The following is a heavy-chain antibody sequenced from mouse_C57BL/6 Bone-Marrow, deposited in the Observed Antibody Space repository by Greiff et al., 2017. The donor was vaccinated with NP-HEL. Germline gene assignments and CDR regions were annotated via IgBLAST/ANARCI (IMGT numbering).Heavy chain of an antibody. J-gene: IGHJ3*01. D-gene: IGHD2-2*01. CDR3: ATTMVTTDWFAY. CDR2: INPSSGYT. Sequence: VQLQRSGAELARPGASVKMSCKASGYTFTSYTMHWVKQRPGQGLEWIGYINPSSGYTKYNQKFKDKATLTADKSSSAAYMHLSSLTSEDSAVYYCATTMVTTDWFAYWGQGTLVTVAA. CDR1: GYTFTSYT. V-gene: IGHV1-4*01.